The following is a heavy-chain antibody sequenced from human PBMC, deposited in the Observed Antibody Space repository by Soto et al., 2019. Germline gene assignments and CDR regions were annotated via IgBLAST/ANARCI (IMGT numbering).Heavy chain of an antibody. CDR3: AREGSWGYYYYYGMDV. D-gene: IGHD6-13*01. CDR2: ISYDGSNE. CDR1: GFTFSSYG. J-gene: IGHJ6*02. V-gene: IGHV3-30*03. Sequence: GGSLRLSCAVSGFTFSSYGMHWVRQAPGKGLEWVAHISYDGSNEHYVDSVKGRFTISRDNSKNTLYLQMNSLRAEDTAVYYYAREGSWGYYYYYGMDVWGQGTTVTVSS.